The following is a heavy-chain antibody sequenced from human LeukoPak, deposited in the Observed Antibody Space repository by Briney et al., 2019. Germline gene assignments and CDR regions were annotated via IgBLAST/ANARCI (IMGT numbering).Heavy chain of an antibody. D-gene: IGHD3-10*01. Sequence: ASVKVSCKASGVTFSNNAINWVRQAPGQGLEWMGWININSGGRKYAQEFQGRVTMTRDTSISTAYMELSSLRFDDTAIYYCARDDGSGNGPDYWGQGTLVTVPP. CDR1: GVTFSNNA. CDR2: ININSGGR. V-gene: IGHV1-2*02. CDR3: ARDDGSGNGPDY. J-gene: IGHJ4*02.